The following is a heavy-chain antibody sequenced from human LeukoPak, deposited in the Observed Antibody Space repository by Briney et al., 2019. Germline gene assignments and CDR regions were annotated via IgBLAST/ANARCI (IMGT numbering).Heavy chain of an antibody. D-gene: IGHD1-14*01. CDR1: GSSFSSSA. CDR2: ISYDGTTK. J-gene: IGHJ4*02. V-gene: IGHV3-30*14. Sequence: GGSLRLSCAASGSSFSSSAMYWIRQAPGKGLDWLSIISYDGTTKFYADSVKGRFTISRDNSINTLFLQMSSLRPEDTAVYYCARDLKAATGYWGPGTLVTVSS. CDR3: ARDLKAATGY.